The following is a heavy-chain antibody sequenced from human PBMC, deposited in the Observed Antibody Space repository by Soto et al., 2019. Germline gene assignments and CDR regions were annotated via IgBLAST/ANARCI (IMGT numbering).Heavy chain of an antibody. CDR3: AREGAAGDYYYYYGMDV. D-gene: IGHD6-13*01. CDR2: INPSGGST. J-gene: IGHJ6*02. CDR1: GYTFTSYY. V-gene: IGHV1-46*01. Sequence: GASVKVSCKASGYTFTSYYMHWVRQAPGQGLEWMGIINPSGGSTSYAQKFQGRVTMTRDTSTSTVYMELSSLRSEDTAVYYCAREGAAGDYYYYYGMDVWGQGTTVTVSS.